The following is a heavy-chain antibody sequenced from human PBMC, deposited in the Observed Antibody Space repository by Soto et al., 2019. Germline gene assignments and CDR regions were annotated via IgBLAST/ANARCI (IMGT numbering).Heavy chain of an antibody. V-gene: IGHV6-1*01. CDR1: GDSVSSNSAA. CDR3: ARGSGGLFDY. D-gene: IGHD3-10*01. J-gene: IGHJ4*02. CDR2: RYYMPKWYT. Sequence: QTLSLTCAISGDSVSSNSAAWNLIRQSPSRGLEWLGRRYYMPKWYTDYVVSVNSRIAIRRDTSKHQFSLPLTSVTPEDTAVYYCARGSGGLFDYWGQGTLVTVSS.